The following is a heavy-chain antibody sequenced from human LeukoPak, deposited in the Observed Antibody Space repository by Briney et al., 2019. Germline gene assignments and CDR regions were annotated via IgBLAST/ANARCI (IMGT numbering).Heavy chain of an antibody. Sequence: GGSLRLSGAASGFTFSSYWMNWARQAPGKGLEWVASINHNGNVNYYVDSVKGRFTISRDNAKNSLYLQMSNLRAEDTAVYFCARGGGLDVWGQGATVTVSS. V-gene: IGHV3-7*03. CDR1: GFTFSSYW. D-gene: IGHD3-16*01. CDR3: ARGGGLDV. J-gene: IGHJ6*02. CDR2: INHNGNVN.